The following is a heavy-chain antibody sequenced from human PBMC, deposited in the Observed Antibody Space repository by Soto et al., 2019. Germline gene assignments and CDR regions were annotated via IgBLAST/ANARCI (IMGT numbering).Heavy chain of an antibody. CDR2: IGTAGDT. Sequence: GGSLRLSCAASGFTFSSYDMHWVRQATGKGQEWVSAIGTAGDTYYPGSVKGRFTISRDNSKSTLYLQMSSLRGEDTAVYYCAKDGGRGYDAFDIWGQGTMVTVSS. CDR1: GFTFSSYD. D-gene: IGHD3-16*01. J-gene: IGHJ3*02. CDR3: AKDGGRGYDAFDI. V-gene: IGHV3-13*01.